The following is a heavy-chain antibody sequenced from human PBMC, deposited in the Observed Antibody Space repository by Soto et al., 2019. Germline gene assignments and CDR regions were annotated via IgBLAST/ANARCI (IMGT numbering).Heavy chain of an antibody. CDR3: ARPAATVIFSSGMDV. CDR1: GFTFRDYA. Sequence: QVQLVEFGGGVVQPGRSLRLSCAASGFTFRDYAMHWVRQAPGKGLEWVAITSFDGSKEHYADSVEGRFTISRDNSENTLHVQMNSLRANDTAVYYCARPAATVIFSSGMDVWGQGTTVTVSS. CDR2: TSFDGSKE. J-gene: IGHJ6*02. V-gene: IGHV3-30-3*01. D-gene: IGHD2-2*01.